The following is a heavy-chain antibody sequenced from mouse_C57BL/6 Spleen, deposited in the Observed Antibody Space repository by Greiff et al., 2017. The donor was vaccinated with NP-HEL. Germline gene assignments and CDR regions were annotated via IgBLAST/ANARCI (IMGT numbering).Heavy chain of an antibody. CDR3: AREGIITTVVARYFDV. Sequence: ESGPGLVKPSQSLSLTCSVSGYSITSGYYWNWIRQFPGNKLEWMGYISYDGSNNYNPSLKNRISITRDTSKNQFFLKLNSVTTEDTATYYCAREGIITTVVARYFDVWGTGTTVTVSS. CDR1: GYSITSGYY. CDR2: ISYDGSN. V-gene: IGHV3-6*01. D-gene: IGHD1-1*01. J-gene: IGHJ1*03.